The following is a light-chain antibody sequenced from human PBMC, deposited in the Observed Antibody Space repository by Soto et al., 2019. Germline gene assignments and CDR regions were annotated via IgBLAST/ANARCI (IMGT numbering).Light chain of an antibody. Sequence: EIVLTQSPGTLSLSPGERATLSCRASQSVSSSYLAWYQQKPVQAPRLLIYGASSRATGIPDRFSGSGSGTDFTLTISRLEPEDFAVYYCQQYGSSPLTFSGGTKVEIK. CDR2: GAS. CDR1: QSVSSSY. CDR3: QQYGSSPLT. V-gene: IGKV3-20*01. J-gene: IGKJ4*01.